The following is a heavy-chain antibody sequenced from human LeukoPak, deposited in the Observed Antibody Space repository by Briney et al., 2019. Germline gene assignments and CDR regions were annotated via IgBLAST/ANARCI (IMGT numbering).Heavy chain of an antibody. CDR3: ARVGPTSRSFDL. CDR2: IYHSGST. Sequence: SETLSLTCAVSGGSISSNNWWTWVRQRPGKGLEWIGEIYHSGSTNYSPSLKSRVTISVDMSKNQFSLKLSSVTAADTAVYYCARVGPTSRSFDLWGQGTLVTVSS. V-gene: IGHV4-4*02. D-gene: IGHD2-2*01. J-gene: IGHJ5*02. CDR1: GGSISSNNW.